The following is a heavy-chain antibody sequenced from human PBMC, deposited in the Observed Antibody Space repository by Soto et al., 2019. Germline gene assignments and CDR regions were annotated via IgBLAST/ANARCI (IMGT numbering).Heavy chain of an antibody. V-gene: IGHV1-8*01. CDR3: ASRRLLGYCTNGVCGWDYYYGMDV. CDR1: GYTFTSYD. Sequence: EASVKVSCKASGYTFTSYDINWVRQATGQGLEWMGWMNPNSGTTGYAQKFQGRVTMTRNTSISTAYMELSSLRSEDTAVYYCASRRLLGYCTNGVCGWDYYYGMDVWGQGTTVTVSS. CDR2: MNPNSGTT. J-gene: IGHJ6*02. D-gene: IGHD2-8*01.